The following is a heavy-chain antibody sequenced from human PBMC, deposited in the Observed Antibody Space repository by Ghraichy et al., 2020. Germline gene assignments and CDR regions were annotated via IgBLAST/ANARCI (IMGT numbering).Heavy chain of an antibody. CDR1: GFTFSTYA. CDR3: SKDDGGAYFTAFDY. CDR2: ISGSGERT. V-gene: IGHV3-23*01. D-gene: IGHD2-8*01. Sequence: GESLNISCAASGFTFSTYAMNWVRQAPGKGLEWVSAISGSGERTYYADSVKGRFTISRDNSKNTLYLQMNSLRAEDTAVYYCSKDDGGAYFTAFDYWGQGALVTVSS. J-gene: IGHJ4*02.